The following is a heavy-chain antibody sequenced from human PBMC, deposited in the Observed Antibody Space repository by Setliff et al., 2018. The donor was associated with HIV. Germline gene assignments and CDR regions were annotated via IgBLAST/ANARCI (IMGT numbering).Heavy chain of an antibody. CDR1: GGSISSNY. Sequence: SETLSLTCAVSGGSISSNYWGWIRLPPGKGLEWIATIYYTGSTFYTPSLKSRVIASVDTSKNQVSLIMKSVTAADTAIYYCARVERGRGYSHGYWYFDLWGRGTLVT. V-gene: IGHV4-39*07. CDR3: ARVERGRGYSHGYWYFDL. D-gene: IGHD5-18*01. J-gene: IGHJ2*01. CDR2: IYYTGST.